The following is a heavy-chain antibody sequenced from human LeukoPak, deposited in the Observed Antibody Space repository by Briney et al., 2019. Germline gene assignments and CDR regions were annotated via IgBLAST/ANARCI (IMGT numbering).Heavy chain of an antibody. J-gene: IGHJ4*02. V-gene: IGHV4-59*01. Sequence: SETLSLTCTVSGGPISSYYWSWILQPPRKGLEWIGYIYYSGSTNYNPSLKSRVTISVDTSKNQFSLTLSSVTAADTAVYYCARGRYYYDSSGYLKYFDYWGQGTLVTVSS. CDR2: IYYSGST. CDR3: ARGRYYYDSSGYLKYFDY. CDR1: GGPISSYY. D-gene: IGHD3-22*01.